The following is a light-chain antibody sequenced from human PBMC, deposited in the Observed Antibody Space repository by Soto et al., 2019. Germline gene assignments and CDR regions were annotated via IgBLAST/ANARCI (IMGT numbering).Light chain of an antibody. V-gene: IGKV3-20*01. CDR2: AAS. J-gene: IGKJ2*01. CDR1: QSVNSDY. Sequence: IVLTQSPGTLSLSPGERATLSCRASQSVNSDYVAWYQQRPGQAPRLLIYAASSRAAGIPDRFIGSRSGTAFTLTIRRLEPEDFAVYHCQQYGTSPPSFGQGTKLEIK. CDR3: QQYGTSPPS.